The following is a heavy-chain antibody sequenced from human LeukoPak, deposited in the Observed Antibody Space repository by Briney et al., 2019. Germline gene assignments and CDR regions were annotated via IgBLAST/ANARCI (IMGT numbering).Heavy chain of an antibody. V-gene: IGHV1-46*01. D-gene: IGHD5-24*01. CDR3: ARGGGRDDYNSYYYYYYMDV. CDR1: GYTFTSYY. Sequence: ASVKVSCKASGYTFTSYYMHWVRQAPGQGLEWMGIINPSGGSTSYAQKFQGRVTMTRDMSTSTVYMELSSLRSEDMAVYYCARGGGRDDYNSYYYYYYMDVWGKGTTVTVSS. CDR2: INPSGGST. J-gene: IGHJ6*03.